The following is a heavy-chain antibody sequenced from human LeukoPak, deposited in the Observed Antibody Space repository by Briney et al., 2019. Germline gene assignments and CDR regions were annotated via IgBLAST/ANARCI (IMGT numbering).Heavy chain of an antibody. D-gene: IGHD3-22*01. CDR1: GITFSSYA. J-gene: IGHJ5*02. V-gene: IGHV3-23*01. CDR2: ISASGGST. CDR3: AKDTPDSSGYYPP. Sequence: GGSLRLSCAASGITFSSYAMSWVRQAPGKGLEWVSAISASGGSTYYTDSVKGRFTISRDNSKNTLYLQMNSLRAEDTAVYYCAKDTPDSSGYYPPWGQGTLVTVSS.